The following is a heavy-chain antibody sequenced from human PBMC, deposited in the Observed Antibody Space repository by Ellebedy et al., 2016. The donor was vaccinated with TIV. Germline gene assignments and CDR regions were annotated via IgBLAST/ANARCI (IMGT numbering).Heavy chain of an antibody. V-gene: IGHV5-51*01. D-gene: IGHD1-7*01. CDR1: GYSFTSYW. CDR2: IYPGDSDT. CDR3: ARLWYNWNYPYYFDY. Sequence: GESLKISXKGSGYSFTSYWIGWVRQMPGKGLEWMGIIYPGDSDTRYSPSFQGQVTISADKSISTAYLQWSSLKASDTAMYYCARLWYNWNYPYYFDYWGQGTLVTVSS. J-gene: IGHJ4*02.